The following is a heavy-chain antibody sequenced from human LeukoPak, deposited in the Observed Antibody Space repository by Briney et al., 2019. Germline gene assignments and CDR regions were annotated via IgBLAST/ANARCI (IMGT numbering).Heavy chain of an antibody. D-gene: IGHD5-12*01. V-gene: IGHV3-21*01. Sequence: KSGGSLGLSCAASGFTFSSYSMNWVRQAPGKGLEWVSSISSSSSYIYYADSVKGRFTISRDNAKNSLYLQMDSLRAEDTAVYYCARAEGGYDFPNWFDPWGQGTLVTVSS. CDR1: GFTFSSYS. CDR3: ARAEGGYDFPNWFDP. CDR2: ISSSSSYI. J-gene: IGHJ5*02.